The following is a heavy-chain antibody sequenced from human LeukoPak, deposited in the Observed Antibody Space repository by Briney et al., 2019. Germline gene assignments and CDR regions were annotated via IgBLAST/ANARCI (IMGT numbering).Heavy chain of an antibody. CDR2: IHTSGST. CDR3: ARGKVVAGTPGQSSWDY. J-gene: IGHJ4*02. V-gene: IGHV4-4*07. CDR1: GGSISSYY. D-gene: IGHD6-19*01. Sequence: PSETLSLTCTVSGGSISSYYWSWIRQPPGKGLECIGRIHTSGSTNYNPPLKSRITMSVDTSKNQFSLKLSSVTAADTAVYYCARGKVVAGTPGQSSWDYWGQGTLVTVSS.